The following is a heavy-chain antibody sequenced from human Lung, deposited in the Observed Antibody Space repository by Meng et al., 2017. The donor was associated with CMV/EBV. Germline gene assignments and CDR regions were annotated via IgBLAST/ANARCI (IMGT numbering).Heavy chain of an antibody. D-gene: IGHD7-27*01. J-gene: IGHJ4*02. V-gene: IGHV3-49*04. CDR1: RFAFGDYA. CDR2: IRSKSYGGTT. CDR3: TRTWLTGDTYYFDY. Sequence: LXWAVSRFAFGDYAISWVRQAPGKGLEWVSFIRSKSYGGTTLYAASVKGRFTISRDDSKGVAYLQMNSLRTEDTAVYYCTRTWLTGDTYYFDYWGQGTLVTVSS.